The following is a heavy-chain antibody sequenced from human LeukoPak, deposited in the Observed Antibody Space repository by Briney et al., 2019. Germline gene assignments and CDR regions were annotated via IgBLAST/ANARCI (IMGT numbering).Heavy chain of an antibody. CDR1: GFTFSNFW. CDR3: ARVLYGSRVNVIDS. CDR2: MNEYGSEK. V-gene: IGHV3-7*01. J-gene: IGHJ4*02. Sequence: GGSLTLSCAASGFTFSNFWINWVRQAPGKGLEWVANMNEYGSEKYYVDSVRGRFTISRDNAENSLFLHMNSLRVEDTAVYRCARVLYGSRVNVIDSWGPGTLVTVSS. D-gene: IGHD2-2*01.